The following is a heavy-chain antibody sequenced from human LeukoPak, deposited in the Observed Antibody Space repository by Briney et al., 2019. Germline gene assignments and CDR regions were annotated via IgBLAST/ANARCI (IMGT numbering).Heavy chain of an antibody. CDR2: ISGSGGST. Sequence: PGGSLRLSCAASGFTFSSYAMSWVRQAPGKGLEWVSAISGSGGSTYYADSVKGRFTISRDNSKNTLYLQINSLRAEDTAVYYCAKMNARYCSGGSCYFSYFDYWGQGTLVTVSS. D-gene: IGHD2-15*01. J-gene: IGHJ4*02. CDR1: GFTFSSYA. CDR3: AKMNARYCSGGSCYFSYFDY. V-gene: IGHV3-23*01.